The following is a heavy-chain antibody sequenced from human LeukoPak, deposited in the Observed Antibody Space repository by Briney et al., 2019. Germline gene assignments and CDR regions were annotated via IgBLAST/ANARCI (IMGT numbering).Heavy chain of an antibody. Sequence: SETLSLTCAVSGGSISSSNWWSWVRQPPGKGLEWIGEIYHSGSTNYNPSLKSRVTISVDKSKNQFSLKLSSVTAADTAVYYCARDRWSSSPYYYYGMDVWGQGTTVTVSS. CDR2: IYHSGST. J-gene: IGHJ6*02. CDR1: GGSISSSNW. CDR3: ARDRWSSSPYYYYGMDV. V-gene: IGHV4-4*02. D-gene: IGHD6-6*01.